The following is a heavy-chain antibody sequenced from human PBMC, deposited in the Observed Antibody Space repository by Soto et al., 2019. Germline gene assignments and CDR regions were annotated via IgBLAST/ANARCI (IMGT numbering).Heavy chain of an antibody. J-gene: IGHJ6*02. D-gene: IGHD5-12*01. CDR2: IYPGDSDT. V-gene: IGHV5-51*01. CDR3: ARNGVATTHLDYYYGMDV. CDR1: GYSFTSYW. Sequence: PGESLKISCKGSGYSFTSYWIGWVRQMPGKGLEWMGIIYPGDSDTRYSPSFQGQVTISADKSISTAYLQWSSLKASDTAMYYCARNGVATTHLDYYYGMDVWGQGTTVTVSS.